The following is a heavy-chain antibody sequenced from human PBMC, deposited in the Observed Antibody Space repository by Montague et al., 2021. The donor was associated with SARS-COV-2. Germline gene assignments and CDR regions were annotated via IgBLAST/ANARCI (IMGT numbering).Heavy chain of an antibody. J-gene: IGHJ6*02. V-gene: IGHV4-34*01. CDR1: GGSFSGYY. Sequence: SETLSLTCAVYGGSFSGYYWSWIRQPPGKGLEWIGEINHSGSTNYNPSLKSRVTISVDTSKNQFSLKLSSVTAVDTAVYYCARGRRILLWFGELLSGGDYYGMDVWGQGTTVTVSS. CDR3: ARGRRILLWFGELLSGGDYYGMDV. CDR2: INHSGST. D-gene: IGHD3-10*01.